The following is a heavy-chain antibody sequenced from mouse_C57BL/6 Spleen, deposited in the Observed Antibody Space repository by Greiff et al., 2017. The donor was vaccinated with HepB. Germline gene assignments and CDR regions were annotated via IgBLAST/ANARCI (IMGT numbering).Heavy chain of an antibody. CDR1: GYTFTDYY. D-gene: IGHD1-1*01. CDR3: ARRAVVADWYFDV. J-gene: IGHJ1*03. V-gene: IGHV1-19*01. Sequence: EVMLVESGPVLVKPGASVKMSCKASGYTFTDYYMNWVKQSHGKSLEWIGVINPYNGGTSYNQKFKGKATLTVDKSSSTAYMELNSLTSEDSAVYYCARRAVVADWYFDVWGTGTTVTVSS. CDR2: INPYNGGT.